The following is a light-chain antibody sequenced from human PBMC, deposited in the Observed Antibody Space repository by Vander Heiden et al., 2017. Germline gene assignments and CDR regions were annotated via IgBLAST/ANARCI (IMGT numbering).Light chain of an antibody. CDR2: DVT. Sequence: SALTQPAPVSGSPGPSITISCAGTSSDVGSYSLVSWYQHLPGKAPKVVIYDVTVRPSGISNRFSGSKSGNTASLTISGLQTEDEGNYFCSAYAGSGTVVFGGGTRLTVL. J-gene: IGLJ2*01. CDR1: SSDVGSYSL. V-gene: IGLV2-23*02. CDR3: SAYAGSGTVV.